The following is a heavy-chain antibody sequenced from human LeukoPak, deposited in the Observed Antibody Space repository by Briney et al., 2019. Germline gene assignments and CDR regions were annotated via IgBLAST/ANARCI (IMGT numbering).Heavy chain of an antibody. J-gene: IGHJ5*02. CDR3: ARHGFLLVTTKGWFDP. Sequence: PSGTLSLTCTVSGDSISSSTYYWGWVRQPPGKGLEWIGSIHYSGSAYYNPSLKSRVTISVDTSNNQFSLKLSSVTAADTAVYYCARHGFLLVTTKGWFDPWGQGTLVTVSS. V-gene: IGHV4-39*01. CDR2: IHYSGSA. CDR1: GDSISSSTYY. D-gene: IGHD4-17*01.